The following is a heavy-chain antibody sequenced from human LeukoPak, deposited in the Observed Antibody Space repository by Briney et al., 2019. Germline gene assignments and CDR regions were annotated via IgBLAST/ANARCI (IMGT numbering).Heavy chain of an antibody. CDR2: IYPGDSDT. CDR3: ARHSTYYDFWSGYYNWNYFDY. CDR1: GYSFTSYC. V-gene: IGHV5-51*01. D-gene: IGHD3-3*01. Sequence: GESLQISCQGSGYSFTSYCIGWVRQMPGKGLEWMGIIYPGDSDTRYSPSFQGQVTISADKSISTAYLQWSSLKASDTAMYYCARHSTYYDFWSGYYNWNYFDYWGQGTLVTVSS. J-gene: IGHJ4*02.